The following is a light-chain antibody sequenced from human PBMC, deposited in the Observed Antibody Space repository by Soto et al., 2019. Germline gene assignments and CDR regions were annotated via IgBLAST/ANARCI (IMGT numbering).Light chain of an antibody. Sequence: QSVLTQPPSVSAAPGQQVTISCSGSSSNIGSNYVSWYQQLPGTAPKLIIFEINNRPSGIPNRFSVSKSGNTASLTISGLQPEDEADYYCSSYTTSNTRQIVFVTGTKVTVL. V-gene: IGLV1-51*02. CDR1: SSNIGSNY. CDR2: EIN. CDR3: SSYTTSNTRQIV. J-gene: IGLJ1*01.